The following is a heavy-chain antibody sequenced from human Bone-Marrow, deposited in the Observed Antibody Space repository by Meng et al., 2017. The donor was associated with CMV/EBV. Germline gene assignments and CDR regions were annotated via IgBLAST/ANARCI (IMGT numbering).Heavy chain of an antibody. J-gene: IGHJ4*02. CDR3: ARGYSSSSRFLFNY. V-gene: IGHV3-7*03. D-gene: IGHD6-6*01. Sequence: GESLKISCAASGFTFSSYWMSWVRQAPGKGLEWVANIKQDGSEKYYVDSVKGRFTISRDNAKNSLYLQMNRLRAEDTAVYYCARGYSSSSRFLFNYWGQGTLVTVSS. CDR1: GFTFSSYW. CDR2: IKQDGSEK.